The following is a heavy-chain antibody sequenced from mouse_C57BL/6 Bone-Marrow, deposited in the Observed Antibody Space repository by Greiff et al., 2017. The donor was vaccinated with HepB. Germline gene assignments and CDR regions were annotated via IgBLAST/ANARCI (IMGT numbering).Heavy chain of an antibody. CDR1: GFTFSSYA. J-gene: IGHJ4*01. CDR2: ISDGGSYT. Sequence: EVKVVESGGGLVKPGGSLKLSCAASGFTFSSYAMSWVRQTPEKRLEWVATISDGGSYTYYPDNVKGRFTISRDNAKNNLYLQMSHLKSEDTAMYYCARDDPSYAMDYWGQGTPVTVSS. V-gene: IGHV5-4*01. CDR3: ARDDPSYAMDY.